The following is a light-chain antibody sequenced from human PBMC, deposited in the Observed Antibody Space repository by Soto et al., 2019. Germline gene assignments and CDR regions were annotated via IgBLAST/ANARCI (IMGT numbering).Light chain of an antibody. V-gene: IGKV3-15*01. CDR3: QQYTKWPLFT. CDR2: AAS. Sequence: EIVMTQSPVTLSVSPGERATLSCRASQSVSSNLAWYQQKPGQAPRLLIYAASTRATGIPARFSGSGSGTDFTLTIIRLQSEDFAVYYCQQYTKWPLFTFGPGTKVDIK. CDR1: QSVSSN. J-gene: IGKJ3*01.